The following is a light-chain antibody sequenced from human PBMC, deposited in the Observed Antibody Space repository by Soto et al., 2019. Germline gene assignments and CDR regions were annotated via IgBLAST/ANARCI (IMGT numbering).Light chain of an antibody. V-gene: IGLV2-14*03. CDR2: DVN. CDR3: TSWTTSTTMI. J-gene: IGLJ2*01. CDR1: SSDIVAYNF. Sequence: QSVLTQPASVSGSPGQSITISCTGTSSDIVAYNFVSWYQQHPGKAPKLMLYDVNIRTSGVSNRFSGAKSGNTASLTISGLQAEDEADYYFTSWTTSTTMIFGGGTKLTVL.